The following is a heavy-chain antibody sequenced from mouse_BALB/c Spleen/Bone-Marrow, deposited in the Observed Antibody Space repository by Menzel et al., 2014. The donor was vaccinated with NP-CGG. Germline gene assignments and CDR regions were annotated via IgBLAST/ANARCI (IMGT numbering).Heavy chain of an antibody. CDR3: TRGDYYXXSSXXY. J-gene: IGHJ3*01. V-gene: IGHV1-69*02. Sequence: QVQLQQSGAELVRPGASVKLSCKASGYTFTSYWINWVKQRPGQGLQWIGNIYPSDSYTNYNQKFKDKATLTVDKSSSTAYMQLSSPTSEDSAVYYCTRGDYYXXSSXXYWGQGTLVTVST. CDR2: IYPSDSYT. D-gene: IGHD1-1*01. CDR1: GYTFTSYW.